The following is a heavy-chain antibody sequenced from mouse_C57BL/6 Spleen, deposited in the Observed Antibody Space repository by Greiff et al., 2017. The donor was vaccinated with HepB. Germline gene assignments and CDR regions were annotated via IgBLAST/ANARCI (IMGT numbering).Heavy chain of an antibody. Sequence: DVQLVESEGGLVQPGSSMKLSCTASGFTFSDYYMAWVRQVPEKGLEWVANINYDGSSTYYLDSLKSRFIISRDNAKNILSLQMSSLKSEDTATYYCARDDYGDAMDYWGQGTSVTVSS. J-gene: IGHJ4*01. D-gene: IGHD2-4*01. V-gene: IGHV5-16*01. CDR3: ARDDYGDAMDY. CDR1: GFTFSDYY. CDR2: INYDGSST.